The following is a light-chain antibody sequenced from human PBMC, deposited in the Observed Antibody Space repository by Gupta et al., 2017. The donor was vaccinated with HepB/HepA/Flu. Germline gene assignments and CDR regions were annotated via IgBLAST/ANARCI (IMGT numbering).Light chain of an antibody. Sequence: QSALTQPASVSGSPGQSITISCTGTSSDVGGYNYVSWYQQHPGTAPKLIIYDVSNRPAGVSNCFSGSKAGNTASLTISGLQAEDEADYYCSSYTSRRTWVFGGGTKLTVL. CDR2: DVS. V-gene: IGLV2-14*03. CDR1: SSDVGGYNY. J-gene: IGLJ3*02. CDR3: SSYTSRRTWV.